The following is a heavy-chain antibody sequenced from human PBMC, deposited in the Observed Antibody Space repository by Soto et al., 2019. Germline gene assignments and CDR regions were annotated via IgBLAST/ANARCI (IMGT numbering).Heavy chain of an antibody. CDR2: ISSSRSYI. CDR3: ARDPSYFRF. Sequence: GGSLRLSCAASGFTFSSYSMNWVRQAPGKGLEWVSSISSSRSYIYYAYSVKGRFTISRDNAKNSLYLQMNSLRAENTAVYYCARDPSYFRFWGQGTLVTVSS. D-gene: IGHD3-10*01. V-gene: IGHV3-21*01. J-gene: IGHJ4*02. CDR1: GFTFSSYS.